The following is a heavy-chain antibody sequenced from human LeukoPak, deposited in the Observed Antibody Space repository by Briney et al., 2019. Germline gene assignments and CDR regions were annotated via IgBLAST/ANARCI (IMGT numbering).Heavy chain of an antibody. Sequence: SETLSLTCAVYGGSFSGYYWSWIRQPPGKGLEWIGEINHSGSTNYNPSLKSRVTISVDTSKNQFSLKLSSVTAADTAVYYCARGVGSGSYYNVDYYYGMDVWGQGTTVTVSS. D-gene: IGHD3-10*01. V-gene: IGHV4-34*01. CDR2: INHSGST. J-gene: IGHJ6*02. CDR1: GGSFSGYY. CDR3: ARGVGSGSYYNVDYYYGMDV.